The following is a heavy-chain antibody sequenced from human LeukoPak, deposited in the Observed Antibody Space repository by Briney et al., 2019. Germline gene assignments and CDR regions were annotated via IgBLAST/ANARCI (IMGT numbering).Heavy chain of an antibody. CDR1: GFTVSSNY. J-gene: IGHJ4*02. CDR3: ARVRDIAVFDY. CDR2: IYSGGST. D-gene: IGHD6-19*01. V-gene: IGHV3-53*01. Sequence: GGSLRLSCAASGFTVSSNYMSWVRQAPGKGLEWVSVIYSGGSTYYADSVKGRFTISRDNSKNTLYLQMNSLRAEDTAVYYCARVRDIAVFDYWGQGTLVTVSS.